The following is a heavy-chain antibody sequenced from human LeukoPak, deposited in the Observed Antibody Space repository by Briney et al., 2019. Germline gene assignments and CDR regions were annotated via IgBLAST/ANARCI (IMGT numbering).Heavy chain of an antibody. Sequence: SETLSLTCAVYGGSFSGYYWSWIRQPPGKGLEWIGEINQSGSTNYNPSLKSRVTISVDTSKKQFSLRLSLVTAADTAVYYCAAGCSSTSCYWYYYTDVWGKGTTVTVSS. V-gene: IGHV4-34*01. CDR2: INQSGST. J-gene: IGHJ6*03. D-gene: IGHD2-2*01. CDR1: GGSFSGYY. CDR3: AAGCSSTSCYWYYYTDV.